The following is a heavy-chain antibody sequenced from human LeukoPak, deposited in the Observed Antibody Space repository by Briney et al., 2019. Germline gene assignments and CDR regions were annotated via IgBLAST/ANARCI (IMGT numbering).Heavy chain of an antibody. D-gene: IGHD2-2*01. CDR2: IIPIFGTA. CDR1: GGTFSSYA. V-gene: IGHV1-69*13. Sequence: SVKVSCKASGGTFSSYAISWVRQAPGQGLEWMGGIIPIFGTANYAQKFQGRVTITADESTSTAYMELSSLRSEDTAVYYCARPYCSSTSCYGAGDYYYYYMDVWGKGTTVTASS. CDR3: ARPYCSSTSCYGAGDYYYYYMDV. J-gene: IGHJ6*03.